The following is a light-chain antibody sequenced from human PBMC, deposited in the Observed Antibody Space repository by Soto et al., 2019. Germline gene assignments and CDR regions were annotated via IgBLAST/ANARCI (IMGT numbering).Light chain of an antibody. CDR3: QQYGNSPIT. CDR1: QSVSSSR. Sequence: IVLTQSPATLSLSPGERAPLSCGASQSVSSSRLAWYQQKPALAPRLLIYDGFLRATGIPDRFSGSGSGTDFTLTISRLEPEDCAVYYCQQYGNSPITFGQGTRLEIK. CDR2: DGF. J-gene: IGKJ5*01. V-gene: IGKV3D-20*01.